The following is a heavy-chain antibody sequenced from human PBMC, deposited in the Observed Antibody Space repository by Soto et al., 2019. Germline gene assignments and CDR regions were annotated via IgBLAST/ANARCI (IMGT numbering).Heavy chain of an antibody. Sequence: GGSLRLSCAASGFTFSSYEMNWVRQAPGKGLEWVSYISSSGSTIYYADSVKGRFTISRDNAKNSLYLQMNSLRAEDTAVYYCARDPDLDTAIAPSVDYWGQGTLVTVSS. V-gene: IGHV3-48*03. CDR3: ARDPDLDTAIAPSVDY. J-gene: IGHJ4*02. CDR2: ISSSGSTI. D-gene: IGHD5-18*01. CDR1: GFTFSSYE.